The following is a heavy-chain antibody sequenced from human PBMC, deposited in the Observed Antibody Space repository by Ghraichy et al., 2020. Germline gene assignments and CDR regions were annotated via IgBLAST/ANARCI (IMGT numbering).Heavy chain of an antibody. CDR3: ARGWLVGVITVRFDY. CDR1: GGSISSGGYS. V-gene: IGHV4-30-2*01. D-gene: IGHD3-22*01. J-gene: IGHJ4*02. CDR2: IYHSGST. Sequence: SETLSLTCAVSGGSISSGGYSWSWIRQPPGKGLEWIGYIYHSGSTYYNPSLKSRVTISVDRSKNQFSLKLSSVTAADTAVYYWARGWLVGVITVRFDYWGQGTLVTVSS.